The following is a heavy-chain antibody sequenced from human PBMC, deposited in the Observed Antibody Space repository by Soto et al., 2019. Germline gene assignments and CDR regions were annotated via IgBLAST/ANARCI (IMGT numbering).Heavy chain of an antibody. CDR3: ARDRDIVGASPLAY. D-gene: IGHD1-26*01. Sequence: EVQLMESGGGLVQPGGSLRLSCAASGLTFRGYWMNWVRQAPGKGLVWVSHITTDGGSTNYADSVKGRFTISRDNAKDTLYLNMSSLKVDDTAVYYCARDRDIVGASPLAYWGQGTLVTVAS. J-gene: IGHJ4*02. V-gene: IGHV3-74*01. CDR1: GLTFRGYW. CDR2: ITTDGGST.